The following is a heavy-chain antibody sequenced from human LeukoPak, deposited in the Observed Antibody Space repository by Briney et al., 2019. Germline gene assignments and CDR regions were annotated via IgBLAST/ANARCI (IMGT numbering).Heavy chain of an antibody. CDR2: INPNNGCT. J-gene: IGHJ4*02. CDR3: ARDSGEVPDY. D-gene: IGHD3-10*01. V-gene: IGHV1-2*02. CDR1: GYTFTSYG. Sequence: ASVKVSCKASGYTFTSYGISWVRQAPGQGLEWMGWINPNNGCTKYAQNFQGRVTMTRDTSISTAYMELDRLRFDDTAVYYCARDSGEVPDYWGQGTLVTVSS.